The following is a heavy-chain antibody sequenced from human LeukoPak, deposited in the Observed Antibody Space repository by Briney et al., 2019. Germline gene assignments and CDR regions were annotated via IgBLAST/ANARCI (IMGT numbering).Heavy chain of an antibody. D-gene: IGHD5-12*01. J-gene: IGHJ4*02. CDR3: ARRGGGYDFNFDQ. CDR1: GYSFSMYW. V-gene: IGHV5-51*01. Sequence: GESLKISCQGSGYSFSMYWIAWARQTPGKGLEWMGIIYPDDSETIYSPSFQGQVTMSADKSSAYLQWNSVKASDTAMYYCARRGGGYDFNFDQWGQGTLVTVSS. CDR2: IYPDDSET.